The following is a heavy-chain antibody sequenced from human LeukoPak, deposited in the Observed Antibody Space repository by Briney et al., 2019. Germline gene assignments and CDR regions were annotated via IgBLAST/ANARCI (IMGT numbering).Heavy chain of an antibody. V-gene: IGHV4-4*07. CDR2: IYTSGST. CDR1: GGSISSYY. Sequence: PSETLSLTCTVSGGSISSYYWSWIRQPAGKGLEWIGRIYTSGSTNYNPSLKSRVTMSVDTSKNQFSLKLSSVTAADTAVYYCARGRKGGVLMVYAHYMDVWGKGTTVTISS. J-gene: IGHJ6*03. CDR3: ARGRKGGVLMVYAHYMDV. D-gene: IGHD2-8*01.